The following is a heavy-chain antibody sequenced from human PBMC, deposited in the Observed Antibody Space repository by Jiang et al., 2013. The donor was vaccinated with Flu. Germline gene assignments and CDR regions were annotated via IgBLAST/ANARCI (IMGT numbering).Heavy chain of an antibody. J-gene: IGHJ4*02. V-gene: IGHV3-23*01. CDR3: AKGYRTSSNFDY. CDR2: ISGSGSTT. CDR1: GFTFSSYA. Sequence: VQLLESGGDLVQPGGSLRLSCTASGFTFSSYAMSWVRQAPGKGLEWVSAISGSGSTTYYADSVTGRFTISRDNSKNTLNLQMNSLRAEDTAVYYCAKGYRTSSNFDYWGQGTLVTVSS. D-gene: IGHD6-6*01.